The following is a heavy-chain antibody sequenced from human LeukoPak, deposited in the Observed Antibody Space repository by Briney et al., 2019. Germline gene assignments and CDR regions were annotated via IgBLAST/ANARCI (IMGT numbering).Heavy chain of an antibody. CDR1: RGSISSYY. D-gene: IGHD3-22*01. CDR2: IYYSGST. V-gene: IGHV4-59*12. J-gene: IGHJ5*02. Sequence: PSETLSLTCTVSRGSISSYYWSWIRQPPGKGLEWIGYIYYSGSTNYNPSLKSRVTISVDTSKNQFSLKLSSVTAADTAVYYCAAGIYYYDSSGRGDNWFDPWGQGTLVTVSS. CDR3: AAGIYYYDSSGRGDNWFDP.